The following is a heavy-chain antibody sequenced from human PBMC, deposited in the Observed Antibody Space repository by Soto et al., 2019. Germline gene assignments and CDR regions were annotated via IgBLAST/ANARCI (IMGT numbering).Heavy chain of an antibody. J-gene: IGHJ6*02. CDR2: INPNSGGT. Sequence: GASVKVSCKASGYTFTGYYMHWVRQAPGQGLEWMGWINPNSGGTNYAQKFQGWVTMTRDTSISTAYMELSRLRSDDTAVYYCARGRYSSGWYHYYGMDVWGQGTTVTVS. CDR1: GYTFTGYY. D-gene: IGHD6-19*01. CDR3: ARGRYSSGWYHYYGMDV. V-gene: IGHV1-2*04.